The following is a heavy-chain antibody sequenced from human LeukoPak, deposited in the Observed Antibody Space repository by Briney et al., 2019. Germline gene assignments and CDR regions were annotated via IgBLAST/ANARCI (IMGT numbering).Heavy chain of an antibody. CDR2: ISAYNGNT. V-gene: IGHV1-18*01. J-gene: IGHJ6*02. Sequence: ASVKVSCKASGYTFTSYGISWVRQAPGQGLEWMGWISAYNGNTNYAQKLQGRVTMTTDTSTSTAYMELRSLRSDDTAVYYCARDEYYDILTGYYGPYSYYYYYYGMDVWGQGTTVTVSS. CDR1: GYTFTSYG. D-gene: IGHD3-9*01. CDR3: ARDEYYDILTGYYGPYSYYYYYYGMDV.